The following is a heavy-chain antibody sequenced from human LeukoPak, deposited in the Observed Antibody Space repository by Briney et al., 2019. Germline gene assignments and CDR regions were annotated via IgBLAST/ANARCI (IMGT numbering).Heavy chain of an antibody. V-gene: IGHV4-59*01. CDR3: ARVLSSQTSIWFGESETTKTNNWFDP. CDR1: GGSISSYY. D-gene: IGHD3-10*01. J-gene: IGHJ5*02. Sequence: PSETLSLTCTVSGGSISSYYWSWIRQPPGKGLEWVGYIYYSGSTNYNPSLKSRVTISVDTSKNQFSLKLSSVTAADTAVYYCARVLSSQTSIWFGESETTKTNNWFDPWGQGTLVTVSS. CDR2: IYYSGST.